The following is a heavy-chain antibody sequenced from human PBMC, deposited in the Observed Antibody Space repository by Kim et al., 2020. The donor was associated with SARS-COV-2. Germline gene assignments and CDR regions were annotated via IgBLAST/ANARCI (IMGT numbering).Heavy chain of an antibody. Sequence: ASVKVSCKASGYTFTDYYLHWVRQAPGQGLEWMGRINPNNGGTKYAQRFQGRVTMTTDTSISVGHMELSRLTSDDTAVYYCGRYWASSPGMDVWGQGTTVTVSS. CDR1: GYTFTDYY. V-gene: IGHV1-2*06. J-gene: IGHJ6*02. CDR3: GRYWASSPGMDV. CDR2: INPNNGGT. D-gene: IGHD6-6*01.